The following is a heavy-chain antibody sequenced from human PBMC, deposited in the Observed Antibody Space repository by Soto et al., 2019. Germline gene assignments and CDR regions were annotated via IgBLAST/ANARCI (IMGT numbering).Heavy chain of an antibody. D-gene: IGHD6-13*01. J-gene: IGHJ1*01. CDR1: GFTFDDYA. CDR3: AKGLYSRSWYWPAQH. CDR2: ISWNRGSI. V-gene: IGHV3-9*01. Sequence: EVQLVESGGGLVQPGRSLRLSCAASGFTFDDYAMHWVRQAPGKGLEWVSGISWNRGSIGYADSVKGRFTISRDNAKISRYLQMNSLRAEDTALYYCAKGLYSRSWYWPAQHWCQGTLVTVSS.